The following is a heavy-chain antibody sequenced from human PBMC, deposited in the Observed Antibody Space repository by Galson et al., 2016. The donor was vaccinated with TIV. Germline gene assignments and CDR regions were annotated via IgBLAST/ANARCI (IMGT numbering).Heavy chain of an antibody. Sequence: SLRLSCAASGFTFSSYVMYWVRQAPGKGLEWVSSISSSGISTYYADSVKGRFTISRDNSKSTLFLQMNSLRAEDTAIYYCAKDLRRVVLTTGSLDSWGQGTLVTVSS. D-gene: IGHD3-22*01. J-gene: IGHJ4*02. CDR1: GFTFSSYV. V-gene: IGHV3-23*01. CDR3: AKDLRRVVLTTGSLDS. CDR2: ISSSGIST.